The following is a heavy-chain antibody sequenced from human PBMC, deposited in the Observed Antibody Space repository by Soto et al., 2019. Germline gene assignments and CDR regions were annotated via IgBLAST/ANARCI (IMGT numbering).Heavy chain of an antibody. Sequence: VGSLRLSCAASGFTFTRYSMNWVRQAPGKGLEWVSSISSTTNYIYYGDSMNGRFTISRDNAKNSLYLEMNSLRAEDTAVYYCARESEDLTSNFDYWGQGTLVTVSS. CDR3: ARESEDLTSNFDY. CDR1: GFTFTRYS. CDR2: ISSTTNYI. J-gene: IGHJ4*02. V-gene: IGHV3-21*06.